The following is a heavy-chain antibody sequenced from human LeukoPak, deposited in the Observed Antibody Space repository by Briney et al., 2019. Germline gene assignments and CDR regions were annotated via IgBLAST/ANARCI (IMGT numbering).Heavy chain of an antibody. Sequence: PSETLSLTCTVSGGAITSYYCSWIRQPPGKGLDWIGYIYHSGSTNYNPSLQSRVAISVDSSKNQFSLNVRSVTAADTAVYYCAREAAPGTGGFDYWGPGSLVSVSS. D-gene: IGHD6-13*01. CDR1: GGAITSYY. V-gene: IGHV4-59*01. CDR2: IYHSGST. CDR3: AREAAPGTGGFDY. J-gene: IGHJ4*02.